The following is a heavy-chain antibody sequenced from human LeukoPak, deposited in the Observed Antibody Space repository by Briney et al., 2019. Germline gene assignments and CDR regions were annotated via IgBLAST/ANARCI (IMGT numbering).Heavy chain of an antibody. Sequence: KPSETLALTCTVSGGPISSYYWSWIRQPPGKGIEWIGYIYYSGSTNYNPSLKSRVTISVDTSKNQFSLKLSSVTAADTAVYYCVRHGYTYGSIDYWGQGTLVTVSS. J-gene: IGHJ4*02. CDR3: VRHGYTYGSIDY. V-gene: IGHV4-59*01. CDR2: IYYSGST. D-gene: IGHD5-18*01. CDR1: GGPISSYY.